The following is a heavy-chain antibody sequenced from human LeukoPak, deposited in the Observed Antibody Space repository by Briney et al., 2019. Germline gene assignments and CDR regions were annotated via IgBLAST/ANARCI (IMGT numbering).Heavy chain of an antibody. D-gene: IGHD3-16*01. V-gene: IGHV4-39*07. Sequence: SETLSLTCTVSGGSISSSSYYWGWIRQPPGKGLEWIGSMYSSGSTYYNPSLKSRVTISVDTSKNQFSLKLSSVTAADTAVYYCARCLGRSYYYYYHYMDVWGKGTTVTISS. CDR3: ARCLGRSYYYYYHYMDV. CDR1: GGSISSSSYY. J-gene: IGHJ6*03. CDR2: MYSSGST.